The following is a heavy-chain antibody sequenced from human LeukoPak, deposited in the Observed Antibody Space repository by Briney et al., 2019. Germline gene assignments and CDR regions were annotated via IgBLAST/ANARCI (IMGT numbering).Heavy chain of an antibody. CDR1: GYTFTSYA. J-gene: IGHJ4*02. D-gene: IGHD5-18*01. CDR2: INAGNGNT. CDR3: ARGYSYGYPLDY. Sequence: ASVKVSCKAFGYTFTSYAMHWVRQAPGRRLEWMGWINAGNGNTKYSQKFQGRVTITRDTSASTAYMELSSLRSEDTAVYYCARGYSYGYPLDYWGQGTLVTVSS. V-gene: IGHV1-3*01.